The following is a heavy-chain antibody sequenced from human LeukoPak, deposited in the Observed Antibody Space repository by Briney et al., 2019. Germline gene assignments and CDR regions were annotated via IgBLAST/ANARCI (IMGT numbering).Heavy chain of an antibody. J-gene: IGHJ4*02. CDR1: GYTFTGYY. CDR2: INPNSGGT. CDR3: ATDLSSGSYYQDYYFDY. D-gene: IGHD3-10*01. V-gene: IGHV1-2*06. Sequence: ASVKVSCKASGYTFTGYYMRWVRQAPGQGLEWMGRINPNSGGTNYAQKFQGRVTVTRDTSISTAYMELSRLRSDDTAVYYCATDLSSGSYYQDYYFDYWGQGTLVTVSS.